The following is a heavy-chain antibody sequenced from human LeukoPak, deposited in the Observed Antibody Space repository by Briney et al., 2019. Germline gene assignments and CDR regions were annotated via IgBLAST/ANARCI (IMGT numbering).Heavy chain of an antibody. Sequence: ASVKVSCKASGYTFTGYYMHWVRQAPGQGLEWMEWINPNSGGTNYAQKFQGRVTMTRDTSISTAYMELSRLRSDDTAVYYCAREGSYGYEVDYWGQGTLVTVSS. J-gene: IGHJ4*02. CDR2: INPNSGGT. D-gene: IGHD5-18*01. CDR3: AREGSYGYEVDY. CDR1: GYTFTGYY. V-gene: IGHV1-2*02.